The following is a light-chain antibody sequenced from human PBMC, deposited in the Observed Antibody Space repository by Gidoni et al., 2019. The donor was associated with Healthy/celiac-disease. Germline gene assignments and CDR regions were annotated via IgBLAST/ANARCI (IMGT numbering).Light chain of an antibody. CDR2: SNN. Sequence: GTPGQRVTTSCSGSSSNIGSNTVNWYKQLPGTAPKPLVYSNNQRPSGVPDRFSGSKSGTSASLAISGLQSEDEADYYCAAWDDSLNGVVFGGGTKLTVL. CDR3: AAWDDSLNGVV. J-gene: IGLJ2*01. CDR1: SSNIGSNT. V-gene: IGLV1-44*01.